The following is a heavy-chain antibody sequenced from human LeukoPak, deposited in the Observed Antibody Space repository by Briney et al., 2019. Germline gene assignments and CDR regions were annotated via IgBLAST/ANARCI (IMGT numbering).Heavy chain of an antibody. CDR3: ARDRTPGDAFDI. Sequence: PSQTLSLTCTVSGGSISGGGYYWSWIRQHPGKGLEWHGYIYYRGSTYYNPSLKSRVNISVDTSKNQFSLKLSSVTAADTAVYYCARDRTPGDAFDIWGQGTMVTVSS. CDR2: IYYRGST. J-gene: IGHJ3*02. CDR1: GGSISGGGYY. D-gene: IGHD1-14*01. V-gene: IGHV4-31*03.